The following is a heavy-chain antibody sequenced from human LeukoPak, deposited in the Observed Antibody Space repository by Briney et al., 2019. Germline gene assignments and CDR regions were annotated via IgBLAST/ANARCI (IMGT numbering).Heavy chain of an antibody. Sequence: GGSLRLSCAASGFTFSSYWMHWVRQAPGQGLVWVSRIHSDGSSKSYADSVRGRFTISRDDAKSTLYLQMHSLSAEDTAVYYCARSGWPYYVDYWGQGTLVTVSS. CDR1: GFTFSSYW. CDR2: IHSDGSSK. V-gene: IGHV3-74*01. CDR3: ARSGWPYYVDY. J-gene: IGHJ4*02. D-gene: IGHD3-22*01.